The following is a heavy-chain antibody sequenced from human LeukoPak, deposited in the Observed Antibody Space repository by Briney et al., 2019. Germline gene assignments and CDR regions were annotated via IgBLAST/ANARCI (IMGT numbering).Heavy chain of an antibody. CDR3: ARETRGGY. D-gene: IGHD3-16*01. V-gene: IGHV3-48*04. CDR2: ISSDSSTI. Sequence: GGSLRLSCAASGFTHNIYNMIWVRQDPGKGPEWVSYISSDSSTIYYADSVKGRFTISRDNAKNSLYLQMNSLRVEDTAVYYCARETRGGYWGQGTLVTFSS. CDR1: GFTHNIYN. J-gene: IGHJ4*02.